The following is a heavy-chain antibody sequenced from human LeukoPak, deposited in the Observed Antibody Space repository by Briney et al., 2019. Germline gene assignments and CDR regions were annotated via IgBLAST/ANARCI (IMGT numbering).Heavy chain of an antibody. D-gene: IGHD1-1*01. V-gene: IGHV1-8*01. J-gene: IGHJ3*02. CDR1: GYTFTSYD. Sequence: ASVKVSCKASGYTFTSYDINWVRQATGQGLEWMGWMNPNSGNTGYAQKFQGRVTMTRNTSISTAYMELSSLRSDDTAVYYCARAASWNDGDAFDIWGQGTVVTVSS. CDR2: MNPNSGNT. CDR3: ARAASWNDGDAFDI.